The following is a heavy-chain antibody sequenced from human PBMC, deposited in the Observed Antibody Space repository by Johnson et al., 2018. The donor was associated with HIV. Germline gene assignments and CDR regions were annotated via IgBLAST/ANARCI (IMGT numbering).Heavy chain of an antibody. Sequence: QVQLVESGGGVVQPGRSLRLSCAASGFTFSSYAMNWVRQAPGKGLEWVAVISYDGNNKYSADSVKGRFTISRDNSKNTLYLQMNSLRAEDTAVYYCARVPNDAFDIWGQGTMVTVSS. J-gene: IGHJ3*02. CDR1: GFTFSSYA. V-gene: IGHV3-30-3*01. CDR3: ARVPNDAFDI. CDR2: ISYDGNNK.